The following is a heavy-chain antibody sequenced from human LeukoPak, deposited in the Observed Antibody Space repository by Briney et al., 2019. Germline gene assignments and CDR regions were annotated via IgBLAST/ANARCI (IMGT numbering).Heavy chain of an antibody. CDR3: ARLGDYVLNYFDY. Sequence: GESLKISCKASGYSFTSYWIGWVRQMPGKGLGWMGIIYPGDSDTRYSPSFQGQVTVSADKSISTAYLQWSSLKASDTAMYYCARLGDYVLNYFDYWGQGTLVTVSS. J-gene: IGHJ4*02. D-gene: IGHD4-17*01. CDR1: GYSFTSYW. V-gene: IGHV5-51*01. CDR2: IYPGDSDT.